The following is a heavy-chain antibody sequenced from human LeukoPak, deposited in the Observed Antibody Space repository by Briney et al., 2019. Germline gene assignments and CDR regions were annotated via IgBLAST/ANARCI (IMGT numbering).Heavy chain of an antibody. D-gene: IGHD3-10*01. CDR1: GYSFTNYW. J-gene: IGHJ4*02. V-gene: IGHV5-51*01. Sequence: GESLKISCKGSGYSFTNYWIGWVRQMPGKGLEWMGIIYPGDSDTRYSPSFQGQVTISADKSISTAYLQWRSLTASDSAMYYCARQPFGSVEYYFDYWGQGTLVTVSS. CDR2: IYPGDSDT. CDR3: ARQPFGSVEYYFDY.